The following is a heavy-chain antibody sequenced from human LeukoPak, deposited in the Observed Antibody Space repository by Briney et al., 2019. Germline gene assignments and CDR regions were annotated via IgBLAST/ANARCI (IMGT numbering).Heavy chain of an antibody. CDR1: GGSVSGYY. CDR3: ARSANAFDI. J-gene: IGHJ3*02. CDR2: ISHSGST. Sequence: SETLSLTCAVSGGSVSGYYWSWIRQPPGKGPEWIGKISHSGSTNYNPFLKSRVTISVDTSTNQFSLNLSSVTAADTAVYYCARSANAFDIWGQGTMVTVSS. V-gene: IGHV4-34*01.